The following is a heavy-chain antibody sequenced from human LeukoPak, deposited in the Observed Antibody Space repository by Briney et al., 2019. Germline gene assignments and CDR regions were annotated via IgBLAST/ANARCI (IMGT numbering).Heavy chain of an antibody. D-gene: IGHD1-1*01. V-gene: IGHV4-59*01. CDR3: AKDGPNWNDDEVYVYYYYYMDV. Sequence: SETLSLTCTVSGGSISSYYWSWIRQPPGKGLEWIGNIYYSGSTNYNPSLKSRVTIPVDTSKNQFSLKLSSVTAEDTAVYYCAKDGPNWNDDEVYVYYYYYMDVWGKGTTVTISS. CDR1: GGSISSYY. CDR2: IYYSGST. J-gene: IGHJ6*03.